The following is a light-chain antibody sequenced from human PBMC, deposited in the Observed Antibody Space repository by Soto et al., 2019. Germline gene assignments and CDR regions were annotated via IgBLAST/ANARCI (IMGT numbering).Light chain of an antibody. CDR1: QSVLYSSNNKNY. Sequence: DIVMTQAQDSLAVSLGERATINCKYSQSVLYSSNNKNYLAWYPQQPGQPPKLLIYWASTRESGVPDRFSGSGSGTDFTLTISSLQAEDVAVYAGQQYYSTHLTFGGGTKVEI. V-gene: IGKV4-1*01. J-gene: IGKJ4*01. CDR2: WAS. CDR3: QQYYSTHLT.